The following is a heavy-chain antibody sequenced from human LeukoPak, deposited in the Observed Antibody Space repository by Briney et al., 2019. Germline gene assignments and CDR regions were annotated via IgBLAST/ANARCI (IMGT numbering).Heavy chain of an antibody. V-gene: IGHV1-2*02. J-gene: IGHJ6*03. CDR3: ARGTSSWTRSNYYYMDV. CDR2: VNPNSGGT. CDR1: RYTFTDYY. Sequence: ASVKVSCKASRYTFTDYYMHWVRQAPGQGLEWMGWVNPNSGGTNYAQKFQGRVTMTRDTSISTAYMELSRLRSDDTAVYYCARGTSSWTRSNYYYMDVWGKGTTVTVSS. D-gene: IGHD6-13*01.